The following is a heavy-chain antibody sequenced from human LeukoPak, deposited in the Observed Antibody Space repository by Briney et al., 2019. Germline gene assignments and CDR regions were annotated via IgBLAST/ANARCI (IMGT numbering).Heavy chain of an antibody. CDR3: ARHGSRSYRYYYDSSGSPPDY. J-gene: IGHJ4*02. V-gene: IGHV4-38-2*02. CDR2: VYHSGTT. Sequence: SETLSLTCTVSGYSISSDYYWGWIRQTPGKGLEWIGSVYHSGTTYHNPSLKSRVTISVDTSKNQFSLKLSSVTAADTAVYYCARHGSRSYRYYYDSSGSPPDYWGQGTLVTVSS. CDR1: GYSISSDYY. D-gene: IGHD3-22*01.